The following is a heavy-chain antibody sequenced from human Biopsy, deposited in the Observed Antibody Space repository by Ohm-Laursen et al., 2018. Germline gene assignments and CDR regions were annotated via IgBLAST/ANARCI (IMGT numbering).Heavy chain of an antibody. CDR3: ARGYSRRVSIFEASIYWFDT. Sequence: SRQLSASCFTTYYVNSARHARGGGRGWMGWMIPSSGKTGYAQRFQGRVTLTMNTSISTAYMELSSLRSEDTAVYFCARGYSRRVSIFEASIYWFDTWGQGTLVTVSS. CDR1: ASCFTTYY. V-gene: IGHV1-8*01. CDR2: MIPSSGKT. J-gene: IGHJ5*02. D-gene: IGHD6-6*01.